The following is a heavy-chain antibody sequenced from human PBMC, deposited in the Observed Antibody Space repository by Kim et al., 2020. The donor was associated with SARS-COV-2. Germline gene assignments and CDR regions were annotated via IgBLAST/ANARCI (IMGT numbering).Heavy chain of an antibody. J-gene: IGHJ5*02. CDR3: AGSWGKNWFDP. CDR1: GYSFDNHY. D-gene: IGHD1-26*01. Sequence: SETLSLTCTVSGYSFDNHYWNWIRQPPGKGLEWIGNIFYKGTTSYNPSLKSRVTMSIETSKRQFSLRLSSVTAADTAVYYCAGSWGKNWFDPWRQGTLVTVS. V-gene: IGHV4-59*08. CDR2: IFYKGTT.